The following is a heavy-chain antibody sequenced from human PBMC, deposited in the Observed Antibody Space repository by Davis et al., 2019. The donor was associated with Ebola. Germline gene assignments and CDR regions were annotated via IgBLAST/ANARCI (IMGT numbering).Heavy chain of an antibody. D-gene: IGHD5-18*01. Sequence: HTGGSLRLSCAASGFSFSSYWMHWVRQAPGKGLVWVSRIKTDGSLTGYGDSVQGRFTISRDNAKSSLYLQMNSLRAEDTAVYYCARDGITWIQLWLPAFDIWGQGTMVTVSS. CDR1: GFSFSSYW. V-gene: IGHV3-74*01. CDR3: ARDGITWIQLWLPAFDI. J-gene: IGHJ3*02. CDR2: IKTDGSLT.